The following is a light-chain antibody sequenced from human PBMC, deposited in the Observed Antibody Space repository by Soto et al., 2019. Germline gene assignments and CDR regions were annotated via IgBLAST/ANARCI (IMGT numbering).Light chain of an antibody. CDR1: SSDVGGYNY. J-gene: IGLJ3*02. CDR2: DVS. Sequence: QSALTQPASVSGSPGQSLTISCPGTSSDVGGYNYVSWYQQHPGKAPKLMIYDVSNRPSGVSNRFSGSKSGNTASLTISGLQAEDEADYYCSSYTSNSTLEVFGGGTKVTV. CDR3: SSYTSNSTLEV. V-gene: IGLV2-14*01.